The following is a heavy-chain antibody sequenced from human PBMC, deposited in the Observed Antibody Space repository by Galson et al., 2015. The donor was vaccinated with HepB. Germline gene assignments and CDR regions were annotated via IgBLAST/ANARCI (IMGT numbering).Heavy chain of an antibody. Sequence: SCKASGYTFSSYAMSWVRQAPGKGLEWVSAISGSGGSTYYADSVKGRFTITRDNSKNTLYLQMNSLRAEDTAVYYCAKESGGVVPAAIYYRGQGTLVTVSS. V-gene: IGHV3-23*01. J-gene: IGHJ4*02. CDR2: ISGSGGST. D-gene: IGHD2-2*01. CDR3: AKESGGVVPAAIYY. CDR1: GYTFSSYA.